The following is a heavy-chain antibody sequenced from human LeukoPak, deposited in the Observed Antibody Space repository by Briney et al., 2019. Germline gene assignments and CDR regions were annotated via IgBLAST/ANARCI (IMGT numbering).Heavy chain of an antibody. Sequence: SETLSLTCAVSGFSISSGYYWGWIRQPPEKGLEWIGSIYHSGSTHYTPSLKSRVTISVDTSKNQFSLKLSSVTAADTAVYYCARNGTNNFFDYWGQGTLVTVSS. CDR1: GFSISSGYY. J-gene: IGHJ4*02. V-gene: IGHV4-38-2*01. CDR3: ARNGTNNFFDY. D-gene: IGHD2-2*01. CDR2: IYHSGST.